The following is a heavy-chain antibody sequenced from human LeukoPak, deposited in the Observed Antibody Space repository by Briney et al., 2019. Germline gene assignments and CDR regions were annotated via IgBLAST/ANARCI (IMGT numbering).Heavy chain of an antibody. V-gene: IGHV4-39*01. Sequence: PSETLSLTCTVSGASISSSSYYWGWIRQPPGKGLEWIGSIYYSGSTYYNPSLKSRVTISVDTSKNQFSLKLSSVTAADTAVYYCASPLSSGWSEFDYWGQGTLVTVSS. CDR2: IYYSGST. CDR3: ASPLSSGWSEFDY. D-gene: IGHD6-19*01. CDR1: GASISSSSYY. J-gene: IGHJ4*02.